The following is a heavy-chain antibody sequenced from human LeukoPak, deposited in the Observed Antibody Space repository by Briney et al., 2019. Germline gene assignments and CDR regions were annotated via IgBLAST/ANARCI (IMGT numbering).Heavy chain of an antibody. CDR1: GYTFSDSI. V-gene: IGHV5-51*01. CDR2: IYPGDSET. Sequence: GESLKISCKGSGYTFSDSIIGWVRQMPGKGLEWMGIIYPGDSETRYSPSFQGQVTISADKSISTAYLQWRSLKASDSAMYYCARLQSPSSMRGDYWGQGTLVTVSS. CDR3: ARLQSPSSMRGDY. D-gene: IGHD2/OR15-2a*01. J-gene: IGHJ4*02.